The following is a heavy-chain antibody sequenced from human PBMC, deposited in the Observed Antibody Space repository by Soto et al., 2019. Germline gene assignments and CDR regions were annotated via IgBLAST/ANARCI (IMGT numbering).Heavy chain of an antibody. J-gene: IGHJ3*02. V-gene: IGHV3-9*01. Sequence: GGSLRLSCAASGFTFDDYAMHWVRQAPGKGLEWVSGISWNSGSMGYADSVKGRFTISRDNAKNSLYLQMNSLRAEDTALYYCAKQAIAAAVDDAFDIWGQGTMVTVSS. CDR2: ISWNSGSM. D-gene: IGHD6-13*01. CDR3: AKQAIAAAVDDAFDI. CDR1: GFTFDDYA.